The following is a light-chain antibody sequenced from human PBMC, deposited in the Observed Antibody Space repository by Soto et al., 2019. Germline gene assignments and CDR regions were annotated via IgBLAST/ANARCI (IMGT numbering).Light chain of an antibody. CDR1: SSNIGSNY. CDR3: AAWDDSLGGGV. Sequence: QSVLTQPPSASGTPGQRVTISCSGSSSNIGSNYVYWYQQLPGTAPKLLIYRNNQRPSGVPDRFSGSKSGTSASLAISGLRSEDEADYYCAAWDDSLGGGVFGGGTKVTVL. V-gene: IGLV1-47*01. J-gene: IGLJ2*01. CDR2: RNN.